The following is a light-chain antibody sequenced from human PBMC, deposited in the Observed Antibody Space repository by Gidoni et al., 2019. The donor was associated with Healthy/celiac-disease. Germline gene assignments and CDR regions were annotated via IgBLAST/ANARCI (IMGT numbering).Light chain of an antibody. CDR2: DAS. CDR3: QQRSNWPRLT. J-gene: IGKJ4*01. V-gene: IGKV3-11*01. Sequence: IFLTQSPATLSLSPVERATPSCRASQSVSSYLAWYQQKPGQAPRLLIYDASNRATGIQARFSGSGSGTDFTLTISSLEPEDFAVYYCQQRSNWPRLTFGGGTKVEIK. CDR1: QSVSSY.